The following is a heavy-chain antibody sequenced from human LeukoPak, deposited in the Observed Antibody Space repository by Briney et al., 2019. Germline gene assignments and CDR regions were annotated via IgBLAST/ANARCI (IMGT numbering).Heavy chain of an antibody. V-gene: IGHV3-30*02. CDR1: GFPFSSYG. D-gene: IGHD4-17*01. CDR3: AREDG. Sequence: GGSLRLSCAASGFPFSSYGMHWVRQAPGKGLDWVAFIRYDGSNKFYSDSVRGRFTISRDNSKSMLYLQMNSLRPEDTAVYYCAREDGWGQGTLVTVSS. CDR2: IRYDGSNK. J-gene: IGHJ4*02.